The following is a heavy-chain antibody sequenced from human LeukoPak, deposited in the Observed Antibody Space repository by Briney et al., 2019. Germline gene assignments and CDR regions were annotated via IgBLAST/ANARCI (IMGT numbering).Heavy chain of an antibody. Sequence: SVKVSCKASGGTFSSYAISWVRQAPGQGLEWMGGIIPIFGTANYAQKFQGRVTITTDESTSTAYMELSSLRSEDTAVYYCARDTVAARPHNWNDGYGNWFDPWGQGTLVTVSS. CDR3: ARDTVAARPHNWNDGYGNWFDP. CDR1: GGTFSSYA. J-gene: IGHJ5*02. V-gene: IGHV1-69*05. D-gene: IGHD1-20*01. CDR2: IIPIFGTA.